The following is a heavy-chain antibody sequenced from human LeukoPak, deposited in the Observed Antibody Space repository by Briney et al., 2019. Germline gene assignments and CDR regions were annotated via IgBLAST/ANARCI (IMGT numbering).Heavy chain of an antibody. V-gene: IGHV4-59*01. D-gene: IGHD3-22*01. Sequence: PSXTLSLTCTVSGGSISSYYWSWVRQPPGKGLEWIGYIYYSGSTKNNPSLKSRVTISVDTSKNQFSLKLSSVTAADPAVYYCAGNYYDSMYRPFWGQGTMVTVSS. J-gene: IGHJ3*01. CDR3: AGNYYDSMYRPF. CDR1: GGSISSYY. CDR2: IYYSGST.